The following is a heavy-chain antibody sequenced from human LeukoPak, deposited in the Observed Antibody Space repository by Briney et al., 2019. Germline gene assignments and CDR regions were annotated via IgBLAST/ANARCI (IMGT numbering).Heavy chain of an antibody. CDR2: ISSGGSL. J-gene: IGHJ4*02. D-gene: IGHD1-7*01. Sequence: PGGSLRLSCAASGFTFSDYYMGWIRQAPGKGLEWLSYISSGGSLYSAGSVQGRFTISRDNAKGSLYLQMNGLRADDTAVYYCARPRWNYYYFDYWGQGTLVTVSS. CDR1: GFTFSDYY. V-gene: IGHV3-11*04. CDR3: ARPRWNYYYFDY.